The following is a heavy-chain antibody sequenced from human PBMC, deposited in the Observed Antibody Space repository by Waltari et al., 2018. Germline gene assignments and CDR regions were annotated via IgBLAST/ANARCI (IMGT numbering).Heavy chain of an antibody. CDR3: ASHRGGLGAFDI. CDR2: ILYSGNT. D-gene: IGHD3-16*01. J-gene: IGHJ3*02. V-gene: IGHV4-30-2*03. Sequence: QVQLQESGPGLVKPSQTLSLTCPVSGGSISSGDYYWSWIRQPPGKGLDWKGGILYSGNTCYNPTLRSRVTISVDTSKNQFSLKLSSVTAADTAVYYCASHRGGLGAFDIWGQGTMVTVSS. CDR1: GGSISSGDYY.